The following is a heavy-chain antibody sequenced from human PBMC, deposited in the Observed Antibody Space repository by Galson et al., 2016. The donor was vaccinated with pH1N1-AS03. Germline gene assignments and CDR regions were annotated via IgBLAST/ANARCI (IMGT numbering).Heavy chain of an antibody. CDR1: GFIFSDYA. D-gene: IGHD2-21*01. CDR2: ISYDTARE. V-gene: IGHV3-30-3*01. Sequence: SLRLSCAASGFIFSDYAMHWVRQAPGKGLEWVAFISYDTAREQYADSVKGRFTISKDRPRNMLYLEMNNLRVEDAAVYYCVRETGFNSLWCPFHQWGQGTLVRVSP. CDR3: VRETGFNSLWCPFHQ. J-gene: IGHJ1*01.